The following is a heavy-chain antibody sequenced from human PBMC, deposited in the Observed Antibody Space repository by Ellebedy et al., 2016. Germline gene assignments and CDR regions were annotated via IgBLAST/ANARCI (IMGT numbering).Heavy chain of an antibody. CDR2: IYYSGST. D-gene: IGHD1-26*01. V-gene: IGHV4-61*08. Sequence: SETLSLXXTVSGGSISSGGYYWSWIRQHPGKGLEWIGYIYYSGSTNYNPSLKSRVTISVDTSKNQFSLKLSSVTAADTAVYYCARKGGSFIVDFFDYWGQGTLVTVSS. J-gene: IGHJ4*02. CDR3: ARKGGSFIVDFFDY. CDR1: GGSISSGGYY.